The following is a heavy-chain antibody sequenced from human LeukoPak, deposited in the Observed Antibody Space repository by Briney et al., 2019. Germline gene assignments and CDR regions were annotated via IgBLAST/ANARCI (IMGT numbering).Heavy chain of an antibody. CDR2: IDWNDDK. J-gene: IGHJ4*02. D-gene: IGHD2-2*01. CDR1: GFSLSTSGVG. CDR3: AHSDYCSSTSCYHPYFDY. Sequence: SGPTLVKPTQTLTLTCTFSGFSLSTSGVGVGWIRQPPGKALEWLALIDWNDDKRYSPSLKSRLTITKDTSKNQVVLTMTNMNPVDTATYYCAHSDYCSSTSCYHPYFDYWGQGTLVTVSS. V-gene: IGHV2-5*01.